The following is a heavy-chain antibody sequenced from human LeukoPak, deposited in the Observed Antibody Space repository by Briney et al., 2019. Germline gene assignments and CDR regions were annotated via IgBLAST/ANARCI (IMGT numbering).Heavy chain of an antibody. D-gene: IGHD2-21*02. CDR3: ARDLLAYCGGDCYRGDAFDI. CDR1: GGTFSSYT. CDR2: IIPILGIA. J-gene: IGHJ3*02. V-gene: IGHV1-69*04. Sequence: ASVKVSCKASGGTFSSYTISWVRQAPGQGLEWMGRIIPILGIANYAQKFQGRVTTTADKSTSTAYMELSSLRSEDTAVYYCARDLLAYCGGDCYRGDAFDIWGQGTMVTVSS.